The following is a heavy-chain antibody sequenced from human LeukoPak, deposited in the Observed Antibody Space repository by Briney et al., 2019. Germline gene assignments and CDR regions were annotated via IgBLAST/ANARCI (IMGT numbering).Heavy chain of an antibody. V-gene: IGHV3-30*02. D-gene: IGHD5-12*01. CDR2: IRYDGSNK. J-gene: IGHJ4*02. Sequence: GGSLRLSCAASGFIFSSYGMHWVRQAPGKGLEWVAFIRYDGSNKYYADSVKGRFTISRDNSKNTLYLQMNSLRAADTAVYYCARDGLQWLRHSYAFDYWGQGTLVTVSS. CDR3: ARDGLQWLRHSYAFDY. CDR1: GFIFSSYG.